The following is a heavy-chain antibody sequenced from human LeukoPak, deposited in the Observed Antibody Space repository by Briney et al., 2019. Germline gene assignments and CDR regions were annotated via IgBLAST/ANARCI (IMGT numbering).Heavy chain of an antibody. CDR3: ASRAEMATMGYYFDY. Sequence: GRSLRLSCAASGFTFSSYGMHWVRQAPGKGLEWVAVISYDGSNKYYADSVKGRFTISRDNSKNTLFLQMNSLRAEDTAVYYCASRAEMATMGYYFDYWGQGTLVTVSS. J-gene: IGHJ4*02. V-gene: IGHV3-30*03. CDR2: ISYDGSNK. CDR1: GFTFSSYG. D-gene: IGHD5-24*01.